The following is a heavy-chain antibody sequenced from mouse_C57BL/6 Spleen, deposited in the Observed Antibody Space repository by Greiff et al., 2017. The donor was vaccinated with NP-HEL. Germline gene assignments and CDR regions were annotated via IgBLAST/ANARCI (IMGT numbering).Heavy chain of an antibody. J-gene: IGHJ3*01. CDR1: GFSLTSYA. Sequence: VQLQESGPGLVAPSQSLSITCTVSGFSLTSYAISWVRQPPGKGLEWLGVIWTGGGTNYNSALKSRLSISKDNSKSQVFLKMNSLQTDDTARYYCASHYYGSSPAWFAYWGQGTLVTVSA. CDR3: ASHYYGSSPAWFAY. CDR2: IWTGGGT. D-gene: IGHD1-1*01. V-gene: IGHV2-9-1*01.